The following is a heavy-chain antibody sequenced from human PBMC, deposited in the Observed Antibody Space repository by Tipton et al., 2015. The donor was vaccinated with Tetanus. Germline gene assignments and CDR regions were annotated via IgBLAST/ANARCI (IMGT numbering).Heavy chain of an antibody. CDR3: ARRSYCSSSRCFDAFDL. D-gene: IGHD2-2*01. Sequence: TLSLTCTVSGGSLSTSHWAWIRQPPGKGLEWVGKITYSRATNYNSSLKSRVTMSLDTSTNQISLKLSSVTAADTAVYYCARRSYCSSSRCFDAFDLWGQGTMVTVSS. CDR1: GGSLSTSH. J-gene: IGHJ3*01. CDR2: ITYSRAT. V-gene: IGHV4-59*07.